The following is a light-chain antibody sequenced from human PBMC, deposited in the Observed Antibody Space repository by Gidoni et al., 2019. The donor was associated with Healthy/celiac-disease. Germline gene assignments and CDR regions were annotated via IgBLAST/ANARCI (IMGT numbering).Light chain of an antibody. CDR1: QSLLHSNGYNS. V-gene: IGKV2-28*01. J-gene: IGKJ2*01. CDR3: MQALQTPPT. CDR2: LGS. Sequence: DSVMTQSPLSLPVTPGEPASISCRSSQSLLHSNGYNSLDWYLQKPGQSPQLLIYLGSNRASGVPDRFSGSGSGTDFTLKISRVEAEDVGVYYCMQALQTPPTFGQGTKLEIK.